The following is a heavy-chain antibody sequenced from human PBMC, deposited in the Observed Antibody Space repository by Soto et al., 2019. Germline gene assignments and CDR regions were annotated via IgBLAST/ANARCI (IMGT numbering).Heavy chain of an antibody. CDR2: ISYDGSNK. Sequence: QVQLVESGGGVVQPGRSLRLSCAASGFTFRSYGMHWVRQAPGKGLEWVAVISYDGSNKYYADPVKGRFTISRDNSKNTLYLQMHSLRAEDTAVYYCAQDGHYDSSGYYYDFDYWGQGTLVTVSS. D-gene: IGHD3-22*01. CDR3: AQDGHYDSSGYYYDFDY. CDR1: GFTFRSYG. J-gene: IGHJ4*02. V-gene: IGHV3-30*18.